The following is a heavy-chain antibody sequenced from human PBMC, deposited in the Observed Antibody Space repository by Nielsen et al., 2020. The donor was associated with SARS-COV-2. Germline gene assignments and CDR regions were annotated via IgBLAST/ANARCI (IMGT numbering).Heavy chain of an antibody. J-gene: IGHJ6*02. CDR3: ARGSISMVRGVIQNYYYYYGMDV. CDR2: INHSGST. Sequence: WIRQPPGKGLEWTGEINHSGSTNYNPSLKSRVTISVDTSKNQFSLKLSSVTAADTAVYYCARGSISMVRGVIQNYYYYYGMDVWGQGTTVTVSS. V-gene: IGHV4-34*01. D-gene: IGHD3-10*01.